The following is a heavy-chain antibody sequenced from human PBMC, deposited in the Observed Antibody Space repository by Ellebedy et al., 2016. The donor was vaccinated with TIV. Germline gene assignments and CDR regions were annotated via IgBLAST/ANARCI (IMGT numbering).Heavy chain of an antibody. CDR3: ARDWDFWSRVLDS. J-gene: IGHJ4*02. V-gene: IGHV3-64*02. Sequence: GGSLRLSCAASGFTFANYGIRWVRQAPGKGLEYVSAISGDGVSIFYADSVKGRFTISRDNSKNTVYLHMGSLRADDMGVYYCARDWDFWSRVLDSWGQGALVAVSS. CDR2: ISGDGVSI. CDR1: GFTFANYG. D-gene: IGHD3-3*01.